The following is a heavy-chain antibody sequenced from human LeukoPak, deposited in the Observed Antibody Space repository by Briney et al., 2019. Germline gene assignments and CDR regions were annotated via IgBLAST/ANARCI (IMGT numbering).Heavy chain of an antibody. CDR2: ISSRGNTR. J-gene: IGHJ4*02. D-gene: IGHD3-16*01. V-gene: IGHV3-11*04. Sequence: GGSLRLSCAASGFTFSDYYMSWIRQAPGKGVEWVAYISSRGNTRYYADSVKGRFTISRDNAKNSLYLQMNSLRAEDTDVYYCAWGGLAAFDSWGQGTLVTVSS. CDR3: AWGGLAAFDS. CDR1: GFTFSDYY.